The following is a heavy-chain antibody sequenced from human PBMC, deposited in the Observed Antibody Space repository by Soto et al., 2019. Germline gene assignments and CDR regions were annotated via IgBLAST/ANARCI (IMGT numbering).Heavy chain of an antibody. V-gene: IGHV3-33*01. J-gene: IGHJ6*03. CDR1: GFTFSSYG. CDR3: ASLRNKKDYYYYLDV. CDR2: IWYDGSNK. Sequence: QVQLVESGGGVVQPGRSLRLSCAASGFTFSSYGMHWVRQAPGKGLEWVAVIWYDGSNKYYADSVKGRFTISRDNSKNTLYLQMNSLRAEDTAVYYCASLRNKKDYYYYLDVWGKGTTVTVSS.